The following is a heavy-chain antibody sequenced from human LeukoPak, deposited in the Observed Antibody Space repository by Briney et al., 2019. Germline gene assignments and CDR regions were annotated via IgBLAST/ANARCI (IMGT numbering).Heavy chain of an antibody. CDR2: IHRSGSP. Sequence: SETLSLTCTVSLGSTTSNFWSWVRQPPGKGLEWIWEIHRSGSPNYNPSLQSRVTISIDRSRNQIALELSSVTAADTAVYYCAREILGGFNPGAYWGQGTLVTVSS. J-gene: IGHJ4*02. V-gene: IGHV4-4*02. CDR3: AREILGGFNPGAY. CDR1: LGSTTSNF. D-gene: IGHD1-14*01.